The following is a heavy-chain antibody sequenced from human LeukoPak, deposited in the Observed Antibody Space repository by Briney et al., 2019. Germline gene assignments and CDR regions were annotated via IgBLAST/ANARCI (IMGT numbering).Heavy chain of an antibody. CDR3: ARPRLLYGSGPILV. CDR2: IYHSGST. Sequence: ETLSLTCTVSDYSINSGYYWGWIRQPPGKGLEWIGSIYHSGSTFYNPSLEGRATISIDASKNQFSLRLTSVTAADTAVYYCARPRLLYGSGPILVWGQGTLVTVSS. J-gene: IGHJ4*02. V-gene: IGHV4-38-2*02. D-gene: IGHD3-10*01. CDR1: DYSINSGYY.